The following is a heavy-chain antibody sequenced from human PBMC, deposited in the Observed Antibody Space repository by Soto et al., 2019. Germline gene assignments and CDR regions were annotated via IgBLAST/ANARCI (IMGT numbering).Heavy chain of an antibody. CDR2: VSYDGSYK. D-gene: IGHD5-12*01. CDR1: GFTFRTFA. CDR3: AREPWGYSGSAKHFDY. Sequence: QVQLVESGGGVVQPGRSLTLSCAASGFTFRTFAMHWVRQVPGKGLEWVAVVSYDGSYKSYADSVKGRFTISRDNSKNTLYLQLISLRAYDTAVFYCAREPWGYSGSAKHFDYWGHGTLVTGSS. J-gene: IGHJ4*01. V-gene: IGHV3-30*04.